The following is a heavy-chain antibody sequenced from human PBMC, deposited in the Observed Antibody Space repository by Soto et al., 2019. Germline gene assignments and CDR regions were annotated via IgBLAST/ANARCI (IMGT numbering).Heavy chain of an antibody. CDR3: ARGLILWFGELSRRGGYYYYMDV. Sequence: QVQLQQWGAGLLKPSETLSLTCAVYGGSFSGYQWSWIRQTPGKGLEWIGGINDSGGINYNPSLKSRVTILVDSPKKQISLRLSSVTAADTAVYYCARGLILWFGELSRRGGYYYYMDVWDKGTTVTVSS. D-gene: IGHD3-10*01. CDR2: INDSGGI. V-gene: IGHV4-34*01. J-gene: IGHJ6*03. CDR1: GGSFSGYQ.